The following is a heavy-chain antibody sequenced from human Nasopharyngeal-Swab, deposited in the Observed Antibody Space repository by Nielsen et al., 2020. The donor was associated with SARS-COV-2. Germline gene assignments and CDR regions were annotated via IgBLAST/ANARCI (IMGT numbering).Heavy chain of an antibody. V-gene: IGHV3-7*01. J-gene: IGHJ4*02. Sequence: GGSMRLSCEGSGFIFGDYWMTWVRQAPGKGLEWVANIHQHGNDKYYVDSVRGRFTISRDNAKNSLYLQMDSLRDEDTAVYFCATGEYSSGWWIFDYWGQGTLVTVSS. CDR2: IHQHGNDK. D-gene: IGHD6-19*01. CDR1: GFIFGDYW. CDR3: ATGEYSSGWWIFDY.